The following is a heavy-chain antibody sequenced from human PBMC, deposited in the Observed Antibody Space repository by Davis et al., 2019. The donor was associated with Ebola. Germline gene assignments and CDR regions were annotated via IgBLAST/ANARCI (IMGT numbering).Heavy chain of an antibody. CDR3: ARQMITGGSYNI. Sequence: GESLKISCKGSGYMFTGYWIAWVRQVPGRGLEWMGIIYPNDSDTRYSPSFQGQVTMSADKSTSTAYLQWSSLKASDTAMYYCARQMITGGSYNIWGQGTMVTVS. CDR2: IYPNDSDT. CDR1: GYMFTGYW. D-gene: IGHD3-16*01. J-gene: IGHJ3*02. V-gene: IGHV5-51*01.